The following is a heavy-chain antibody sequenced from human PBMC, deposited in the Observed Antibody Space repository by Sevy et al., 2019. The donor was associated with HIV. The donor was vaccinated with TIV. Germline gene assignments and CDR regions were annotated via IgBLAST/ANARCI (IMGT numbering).Heavy chain of an antibody. V-gene: IGHV3-72*01. CDR1: GFTFSDHY. J-gene: IGHJ4*02. Sequence: GGSLRLSCAASGFTFSDHYMEWVRQAPGKGLEWVGRTRNKADGYTTEYAASVKGSFTISRDDSENSLYLQMNSLKTEDTAVYYCSTRAGIAAAGRVFDYWGQGALVTVSS. D-gene: IGHD6-13*01. CDR2: TRNKADGYTT. CDR3: STRAGIAAAGRVFDY.